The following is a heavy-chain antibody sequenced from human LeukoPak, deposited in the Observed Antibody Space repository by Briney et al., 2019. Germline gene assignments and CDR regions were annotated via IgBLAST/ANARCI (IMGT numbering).Heavy chain of an antibody. Sequence: KSSETLSLTCAVSGGSISSYYWSWIRQPPGKGLEWIGYIYYSGSTNYNPSLKSRVTISVDTSKNQFSLKLSPVTAAHTAVYYCARVSGYDWESSYDYWGQGTLVTVSS. D-gene: IGHD5-12*01. J-gene: IGHJ4*02. V-gene: IGHV4-59*01. CDR1: GGSISSYY. CDR2: IYYSGST. CDR3: ARVSGYDWESSYDY.